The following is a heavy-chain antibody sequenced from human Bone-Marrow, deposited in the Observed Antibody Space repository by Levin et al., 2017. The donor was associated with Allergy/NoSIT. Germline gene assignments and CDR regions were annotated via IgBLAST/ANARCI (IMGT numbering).Heavy chain of an antibody. CDR1: GFTFGDYA. V-gene: IGHV3-49*04. CDR3: TRARYCSGGSCSGDGFCHFDY. D-gene: IGHD2-15*01. Sequence: GESLKISCTASGFTFGDYAMSWVRQAPGKGLEWVGFIRSKAYGGTTEYAASVKGRFTISRDDSKSIAYLQMNSLKTEDTAVYYCTRARYCSGGSCSGDGFCHFDYWGQGTLVTVSS. J-gene: IGHJ4*02. CDR2: IRSKAYGGTT.